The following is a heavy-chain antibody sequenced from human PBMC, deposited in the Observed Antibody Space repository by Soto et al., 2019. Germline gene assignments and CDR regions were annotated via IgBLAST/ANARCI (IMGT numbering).Heavy chain of an antibody. CDR2: INHSGST. V-gene: IGHV4-34*01. Sequence: SETLSLTCAVYGGSFSGYYWSWIRQPPGKGLEWIGEINHSGSTNYNPSLKSRVTISVDTSKNQFSLKLSSVTAADTGVYYCARGRRGPPDFDYWGQGTLVTSPQ. CDR1: GGSFSGYY. J-gene: IGHJ4*02. CDR3: ARGRRGPPDFDY.